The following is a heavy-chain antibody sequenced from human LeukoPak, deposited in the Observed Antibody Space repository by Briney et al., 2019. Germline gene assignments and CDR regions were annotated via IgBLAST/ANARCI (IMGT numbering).Heavy chain of an antibody. CDR2: ITGSGSPT. CDR1: GFTFSSFA. Sequence: AGSLRLSCAASGFTFSSFAMHWVRQAPGKGLEWVSGITGSGSPTYYAESVKGRFTISRDNSKNTLYLQMNSLRAEDTAIYYCAKVHRATMISPDAFDSWGQGTLVTVSS. V-gene: IGHV3-23*01. CDR3: AKVHRATMISPDAFDS. D-gene: IGHD5-24*01. J-gene: IGHJ3*02.